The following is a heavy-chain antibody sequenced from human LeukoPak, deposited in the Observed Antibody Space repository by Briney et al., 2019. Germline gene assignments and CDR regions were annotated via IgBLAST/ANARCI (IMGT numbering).Heavy chain of an antibody. V-gene: IGHV1-8*01. J-gene: IGHJ4*02. CDR3: ATQRFGELDLDY. Sequence: GASVKASCKASGYTFTSYDINWVRQATGQGLEWMGWMNPNSGNTGYAQKFQGRVTMTRDTSISTAYMELSRLRSDDTAVYYCATQRFGELDLDYWGQGTLVTVSS. CDR2: MNPNSGNT. CDR1: GYTFTSYD. D-gene: IGHD3-10*01.